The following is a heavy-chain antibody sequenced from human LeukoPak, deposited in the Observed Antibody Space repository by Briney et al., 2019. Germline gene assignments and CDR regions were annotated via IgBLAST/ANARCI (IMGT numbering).Heavy chain of an antibody. CDR3: AREFDNYDSSGYFDY. CDR2: ISVYNGNT. Sequence: ASVKVSCKASVYTFISYGITWVRQAPGQGPEWMGWISVYNGNTNYAQKLQGRVTMTTDTSTSTAYMELRSLRADDTAVYYCAREFDNYDSSGYFDYWGQGTLVTVSS. D-gene: IGHD3-22*01. CDR1: VYTFISYG. V-gene: IGHV1-18*01. J-gene: IGHJ4*02.